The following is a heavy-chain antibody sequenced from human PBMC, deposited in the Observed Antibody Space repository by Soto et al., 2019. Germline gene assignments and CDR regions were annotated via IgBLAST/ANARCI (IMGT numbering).Heavy chain of an antibody. D-gene: IGHD1-1*01. CDR1: GGSMNTYY. Sequence: SETLSLTCTVSGGSMNTYYWNWIRQPPGKGLEWVGYIYYSGTTNYNPSLEGRVTMSVDTSKNQFSLKLTSVTAADTAVYYCARHCTLGTPPDYCGQGTLVPGSS. J-gene: IGHJ4*02. V-gene: IGHV4-59*01. CDR2: IYYSGTT. CDR3: ARHCTLGTPPDY.